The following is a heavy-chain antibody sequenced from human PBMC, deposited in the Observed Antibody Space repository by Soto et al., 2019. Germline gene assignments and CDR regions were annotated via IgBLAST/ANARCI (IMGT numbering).Heavy chain of an antibody. CDR3: AREVRGGFTGIFDQ. Sequence: ETLSLTCTVSGDSISDYFYWSWIRQPAGKGLEWIGRIYTDGTTKYNPSLKSRVTLSLDKSKNQFSLRLSSVTAADTAVYYFAREVRGGFTGIFDQWGRGSRVTVSS. V-gene: IGHV4-4*07. D-gene: IGHD2-15*01. CDR1: GDSISDYFY. CDR2: IYTDGTT. J-gene: IGHJ4*02.